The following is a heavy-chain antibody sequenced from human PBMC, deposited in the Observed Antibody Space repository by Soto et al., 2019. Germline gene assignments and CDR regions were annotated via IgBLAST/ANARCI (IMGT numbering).Heavy chain of an antibody. Sequence: QVQLVQSGAEVKKPGASVKVSCKASGYTFTSYGISWVRQAPGQGLEWMGWISAYNGNTHYAQNLQDRVTMTTDTSPSTAYMELRSLRSDDTAVYYCARDRRLFRSYGSGSYYADDAFDIWGQGTMVTVSS. CDR2: ISAYNGNT. V-gene: IGHV1-18*01. D-gene: IGHD3-10*01. CDR1: GYTFTSYG. CDR3: ARDRRLFRSYGSGSYYADDAFDI. J-gene: IGHJ3*02.